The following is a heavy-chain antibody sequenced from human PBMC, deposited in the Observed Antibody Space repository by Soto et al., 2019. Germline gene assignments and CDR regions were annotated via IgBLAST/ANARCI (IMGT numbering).Heavy chain of an antibody. CDR2: IYYSGST. J-gene: IGHJ6*02. CDR3: ARDFRHESWGYYYYGMDV. Sequence: PSETLSLTCTVSGGSISSYYWSWIRQPPGKGLEWIGYIYYSGSTNYNPSLKSRVTISVDTSKNQFSLKLSSVTAADTAVYYCARDFRHESWGYYYYGMDVWGQGITVTVSS. D-gene: IGHD3-16*01. CDR1: GGSISSYY. V-gene: IGHV4-59*01.